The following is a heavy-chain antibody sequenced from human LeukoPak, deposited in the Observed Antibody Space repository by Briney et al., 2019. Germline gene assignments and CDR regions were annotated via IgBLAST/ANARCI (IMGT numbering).Heavy chain of an antibody. D-gene: IGHD3-9*01. CDR2: FDPEDGET. CDR3: ATVSNEVGNDILTGYLI. Sequence: ASVKVSCKVSGYTLTELSMHWVRQAPGKGLEWMGGFDPEDGETIYAQEFQGRVTMTEDTSTDTAYMELSSLRSEDTAVYYCATVSNEVGNDILTGYLIWGQGTLVTVSS. J-gene: IGHJ4*02. CDR1: GYTLTELS. V-gene: IGHV1-24*01.